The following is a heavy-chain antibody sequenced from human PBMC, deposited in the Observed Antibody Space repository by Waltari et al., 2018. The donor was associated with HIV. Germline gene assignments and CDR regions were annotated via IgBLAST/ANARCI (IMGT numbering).Heavy chain of an antibody. CDR1: ASSLSRNYS. D-gene: IGHD3-22*01. CDR3: ARDQDYYDSSGYTSYAFDI. V-gene: IGHV4-38-2*02. Sequence: QVLLQESGPRLVKSSETLSLTCPVSASSLSRNYSWGWLRQAPGKGLEWIGSIYRSGTTYYNPSFKTRVTISVNMSKNQYSLKLSSLTAADTAVYYCARDQDYYDSSGYTSYAFDIWGRGTMIIVSS. J-gene: IGHJ3*02. CDR2: IYRSGTT.